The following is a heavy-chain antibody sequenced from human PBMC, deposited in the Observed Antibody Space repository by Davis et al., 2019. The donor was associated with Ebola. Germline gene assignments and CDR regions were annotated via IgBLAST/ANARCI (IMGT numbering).Heavy chain of an antibody. CDR1: GFTFSTYW. Sequence: GESLKISCAASGFTFSTYWMHWVRQAPGKGLVWVSRIKSDGSSTYYADSVKGRFTISRDNAKNSLYLQMNSLRDEDTAVYYCAREPCDYWGQGTLVTVSS. J-gene: IGHJ4*02. CDR3: AREPCDY. CDR2: IKSDGSST. V-gene: IGHV3-74*01.